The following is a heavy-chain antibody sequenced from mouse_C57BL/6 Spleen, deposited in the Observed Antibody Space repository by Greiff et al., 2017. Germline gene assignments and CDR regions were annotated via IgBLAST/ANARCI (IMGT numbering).Heavy chain of an antibody. CDR3: TREKEIYSGIRFAY. V-gene: IGHV1-15*01. D-gene: IGHD2-1*01. Sequence: VQLQQSGAELVRPGASVTLSCKASGYTFTDYEMHWVKQTPVHGLEWIGAIDPETGGTAYNQKFKGKAILTADTSSSTAYMGLRSLTSEDSAVYYCTREKEIYSGIRFAYWGQGTLVTVSA. CDR2: IDPETGGT. J-gene: IGHJ3*01. CDR1: GYTFTDYE.